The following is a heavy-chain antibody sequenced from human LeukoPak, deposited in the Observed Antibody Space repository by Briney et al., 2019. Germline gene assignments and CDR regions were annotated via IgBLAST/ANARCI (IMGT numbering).Heavy chain of an antibody. CDR2: IYYSGST. CDR1: GGFVSSNY. D-gene: IGHD3-22*01. Sequence: PSETLSLTCTVSGGFVSSNYWSWIRQPPGKGLEWIGYIYYSGSTNYNPSLKSRVTISEDTSKNQFSLKLSSVTAADTAVYYCARGDNSGYRYWGQGTLVTVSS. CDR3: ARGDNSGYRY. J-gene: IGHJ4*02. V-gene: IGHV4-59*02.